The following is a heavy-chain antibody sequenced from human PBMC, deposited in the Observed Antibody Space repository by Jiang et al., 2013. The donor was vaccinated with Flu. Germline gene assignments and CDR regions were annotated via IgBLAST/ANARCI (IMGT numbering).Heavy chain of an antibody. CDR1: GYSFTSYW. Sequence: GAEVKKPGESLRISCKGSGYSFTSYWISWVRQMPGKGLEWMGRIDPSDSYTNYSPSFQGHVTISADKSISTAYLQWSSLKASDTAMYYCARRGYCSGGSCYQGFXYWGQGTLVTVSS. CDR3: ARRGYCSGGSCYQGFXY. V-gene: IGHV5-10-1*01. D-gene: IGHD2-15*01. J-gene: IGHJ4*02. CDR2: IDPSDSYT.